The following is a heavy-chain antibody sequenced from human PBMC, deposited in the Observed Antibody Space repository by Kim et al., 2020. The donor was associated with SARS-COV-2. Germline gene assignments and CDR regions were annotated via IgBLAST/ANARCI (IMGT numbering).Heavy chain of an antibody. CDR3: ARIGAKIYSNYDY. CDR1: GGSFSGYY. J-gene: IGHJ4*02. CDR2: INHSGST. V-gene: IGHV4-34*01. Sequence: SETLSLTCAVYGGSFSGYYWSWIRQPPGKGLEWIGEINHSGSTNYNPSLKSRVTISVDTSKNQFSLKLSSVTAADTAVYYCARIGAKIYSNYDYWGQGTLVTVSS. D-gene: IGHD4-4*01.